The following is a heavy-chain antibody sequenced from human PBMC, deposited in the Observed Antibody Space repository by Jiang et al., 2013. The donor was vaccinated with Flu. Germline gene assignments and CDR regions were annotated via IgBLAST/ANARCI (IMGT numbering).Heavy chain of an antibody. Sequence: GPGLVKPSETLSLTCTVSGGSISGYYCNWIRQSPGKGLEWIGYMYYSGSTNYNPSLKSRVTISVDMSKNQFSLRLSSVTAADTGVYYCARGAAGRFGELYGWFDPWGQGPWSPSPQ. CDR1: GGSISGYY. J-gene: IGHJ5*02. D-gene: IGHD3-10*01. V-gene: IGHV4-59*01. CDR2: MYYSGST. CDR3: ARGAAGRFGELYGWFDP.